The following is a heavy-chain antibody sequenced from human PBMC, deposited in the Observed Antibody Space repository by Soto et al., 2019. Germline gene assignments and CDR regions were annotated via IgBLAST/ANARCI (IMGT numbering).Heavy chain of an antibody. CDR2: ISSSSTYT. J-gene: IGHJ4*02. CDR1: GFTFSDYW. V-gene: IGHV3-11*05. CDR3: ARVARDWLLLAPSPYGFDY. D-gene: IGHD3-9*01. Sequence: QVQLVESGGGLVKPGGSLRLSCAASGFTFSDYWMSWIRQAPGKGLEWVSYISSSSTYTNYADSVKGRFTISRDSAKNSLYLQMNSLRADDTAVYYCARVARDWLLLAPSPYGFDYWGQGTLVTVSS.